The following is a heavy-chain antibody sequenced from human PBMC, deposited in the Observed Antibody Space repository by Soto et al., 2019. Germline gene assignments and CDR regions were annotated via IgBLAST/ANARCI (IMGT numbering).Heavy chain of an antibody. Sequence: KQSGPTLVNPTQTLTLTCTFSGFSLSTSEVGVGWIRQPPGKALEWLALIYGTDEKRYSPSLKSRLTINKDTSKNQVVLTMTNMDPVDTATYYCAHLVYRAGGRIFDFWGQGTLVTVSS. CDR3: AHLVYRAGGRIFDF. V-gene: IGHV2-5*01. J-gene: IGHJ4*02. D-gene: IGHD3-16*01. CDR2: IYGTDEK. CDR1: GFSLSTSEVG.